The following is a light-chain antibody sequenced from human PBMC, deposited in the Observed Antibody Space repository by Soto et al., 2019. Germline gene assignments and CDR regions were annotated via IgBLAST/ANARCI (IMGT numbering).Light chain of an antibody. CDR1: QSISIY. CDR3: QQLGNYPLT. CDR2: TAS. V-gene: IGKV1-39*01. J-gene: IGKJ4*01. Sequence: DIQMTQSPSSLSASLGDRVTITCRASQSISIYLNWYQQKPGKAPKVLIYTASSLQSGVPSRFSGSGSGTDFTLTISSLQPEDFATYYCQQLGNYPLTFGGGTKVDI.